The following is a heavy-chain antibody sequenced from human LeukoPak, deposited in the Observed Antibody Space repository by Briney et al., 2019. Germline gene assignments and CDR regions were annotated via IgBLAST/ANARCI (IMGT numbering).Heavy chain of an antibody. CDR2: IYYSGTT. Sequence: PSETLSLTCSVSGGSISSYYWSWIRQPPGKGLEWIGYIYYSGTTNYNPSLKSRLTISVDASKNQFSLKLSSVTATDTAVYYCASLTTVTQGYFDSWGQGTLVTVSS. J-gene: IGHJ4*02. V-gene: IGHV4-59*08. CDR3: ASLTTVTQGYFDS. CDR1: GGSISSYY. D-gene: IGHD4-17*01.